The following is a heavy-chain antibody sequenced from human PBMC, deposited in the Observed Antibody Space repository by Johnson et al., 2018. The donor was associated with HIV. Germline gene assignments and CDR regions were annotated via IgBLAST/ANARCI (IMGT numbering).Heavy chain of an antibody. CDR3: AKNGARGDAFDI. J-gene: IGHJ3*02. V-gene: IGHV3-30*02. D-gene: IGHD2-8*01. Sequence: QVQLVESGGGLVQPGGSLRLSCAASGFTVSSNYITWVRQAPGKGLEWVAFIRYDGSNKYYADSVKGRFTISRDNSKNTLYLQMNSLRAEDTAVYYCAKNGARGDAFDIWGQGTMVTVSS. CDR1: GFTVSSNY. CDR2: IRYDGSNK.